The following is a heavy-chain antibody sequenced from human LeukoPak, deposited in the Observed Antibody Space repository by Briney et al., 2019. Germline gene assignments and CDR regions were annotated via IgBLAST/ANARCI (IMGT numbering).Heavy chain of an antibody. V-gene: IGHV1-18*04. CDR3: ARDGYGSGKGFFDY. CDR2: ISAYNGNT. Sequence: ASVKVSCRASGYTFTSYGISWVRRDPGQGREGMGWISAYNGNTNYAQKLQGRVAMTTDTSTSTAYMELRSLRSDDKAVYYCARDGYGSGKGFFDYWGQGTLVTVSS. J-gene: IGHJ4*02. D-gene: IGHD3-10*01. CDR1: GYTFTSYG.